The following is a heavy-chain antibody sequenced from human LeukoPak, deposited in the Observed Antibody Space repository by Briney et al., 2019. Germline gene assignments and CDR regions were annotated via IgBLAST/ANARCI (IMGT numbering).Heavy chain of an antibody. V-gene: IGHV1-8*01. CDR2: MNPNSGNT. D-gene: IGHD3-10*01. CDR3: ARAGAYYGSGSYSN. J-gene: IGHJ4*02. CDR1: GYTFTSYD. Sequence: GASVKVSCKASGYTFTSYDINWVRQATGQGLEWMGWMNPNSGNTDYAQKLQGRVTMTTDTSTSTAYMELRSLRSDDTAVYYCARAGAYYGSGSYSNWGQGTLVTVSS.